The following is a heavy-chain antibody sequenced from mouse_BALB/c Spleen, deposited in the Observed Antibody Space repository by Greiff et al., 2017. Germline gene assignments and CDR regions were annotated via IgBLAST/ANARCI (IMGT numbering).Heavy chain of an antibody. CDR3: ARAYDGYEYYYAMDY. J-gene: IGHJ4*01. CDR1: GYTFTDYW. CDR2: IDTSDSYT. D-gene: IGHD2-3*01. V-gene: IGHV1-69*01. Sequence: QVQLKQPGAELVMPGASVKMSCKASGYTFTDYWMHWVKQRPGQGLEWIGAIDTSDSYTSYNQKFKGKATLTVDESSSTAYMQLSSLTSEDSAVYYCARAYDGYEYYYAMDYWGQGTSVTVSS.